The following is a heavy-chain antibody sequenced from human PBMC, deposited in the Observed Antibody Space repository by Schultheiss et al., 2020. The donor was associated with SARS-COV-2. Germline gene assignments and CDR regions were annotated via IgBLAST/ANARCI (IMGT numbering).Heavy chain of an antibody. CDR2: IKSKTDGGTT. Sequence: GGSLRLSCAASGFTFSNAWMSWVRQAPGKGLEWVGRIKSKTDGGTTDYAAPVKGRFTISRDDSKNTLYLQMNSLKTEDTAVYYCTTDDYEVYYYGMDVWGQGTTVTVSS. V-gene: IGHV3-15*01. CDR1: GFTFSNAW. D-gene: IGHD4-17*01. J-gene: IGHJ6*02. CDR3: TTDDYEVYYYGMDV.